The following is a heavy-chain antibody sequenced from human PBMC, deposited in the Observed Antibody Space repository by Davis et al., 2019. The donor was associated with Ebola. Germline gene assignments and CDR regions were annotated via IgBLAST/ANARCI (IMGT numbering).Heavy chain of an antibody. CDR3: ARDPGTGEDYYYYYGMDV. Sequence: PGGSLRLSCAASGFTFSSYSMNWVRQAPGKGLEWVSYISSSGSTIYYADSVKGRFTISRDNAKNSLYLQMNSLRAEDTAVYYCARDPGTGEDYYYYYGMDVWGQGTTVTVSS. V-gene: IGHV3-48*04. CDR1: GFTFSSYS. J-gene: IGHJ6*02. D-gene: IGHD7-27*01. CDR2: ISSSGSTI.